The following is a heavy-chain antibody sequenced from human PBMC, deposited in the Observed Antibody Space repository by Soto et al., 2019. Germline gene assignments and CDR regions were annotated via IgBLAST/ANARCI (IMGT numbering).Heavy chain of an antibody. CDR2: IKQDGSHT. D-gene: IGHD6-6*01. J-gene: IGHJ4*02. CDR3: TRIGYSSSSLDY. Sequence: QPGGSLRLSCAASEFIFRNYWMTWVRQAPGKGLEWVANIKQDGSHTYYVDSVKGRFTISRDNATNSVYLQMNSLRAEDTAVYYFTRIGYSSSSLDYWGQGTRVTVS. CDR1: EFIFRNYW. V-gene: IGHV3-7*03.